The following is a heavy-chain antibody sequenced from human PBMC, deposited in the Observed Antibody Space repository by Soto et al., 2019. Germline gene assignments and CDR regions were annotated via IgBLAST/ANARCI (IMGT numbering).Heavy chain of an antibody. J-gene: IGHJ6*02. CDR1: GFTFSDYA. Sequence: PGGSLRLSCAASGFTFSDYAMHWVRQAPGKGLEWVAVVAYDGRSKYYADSVKGRFTISRDNSRTTVYLQMNSLRDEDTAMYYCARDDILVIQGGSYNSGMDVWGHGPTVTVYS. V-gene: IGHV3-30*04. CDR2: VAYDGRSK. CDR3: ARDDILVIQGGSYNSGMDV. D-gene: IGHD2-15*01.